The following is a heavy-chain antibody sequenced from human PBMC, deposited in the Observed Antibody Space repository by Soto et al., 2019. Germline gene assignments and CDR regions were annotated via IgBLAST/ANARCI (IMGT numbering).Heavy chain of an antibody. Sequence: LSLTCTVSGGSISSSYWSWIRQPPGKGLEWLAYIYDDGSANYNPSLKSRATISLDMSKNQFSLKLTSVTAADTAVYYCARDKYCSGGSCRKNWFDPWGQGTLVTVSS. D-gene: IGHD2-15*01. V-gene: IGHV4-59*01. J-gene: IGHJ5*02. CDR2: IYDDGSA. CDR3: ARDKYCSGGSCRKNWFDP. CDR1: GGSISSSY.